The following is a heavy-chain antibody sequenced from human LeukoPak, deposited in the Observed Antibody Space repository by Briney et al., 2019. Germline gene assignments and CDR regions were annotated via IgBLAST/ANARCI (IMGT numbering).Heavy chain of an antibody. CDR1: GFTFSSYS. D-gene: IGHD5-18*01. CDR3: ARVSEWIQLWAYFDY. J-gene: IGHJ4*02. V-gene: IGHV3-21*01. Sequence: GGSLRLSCAASGFTFSSYSMNWVRQAPGKGLGWVSSISSSSTYIYYADSLKGRFTISRDNAKNSLYLQMNSLRAEDTAVYYCARVSEWIQLWAYFDYWGQGTLVTVSS. CDR2: ISSSSTYI.